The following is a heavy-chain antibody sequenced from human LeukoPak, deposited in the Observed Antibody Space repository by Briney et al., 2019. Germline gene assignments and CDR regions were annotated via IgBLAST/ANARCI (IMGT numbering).Heavy chain of an antibody. Sequence: VKVSCKASGGSFSNFAISWVRQAPGQGFEWLGGIFGTVTYAPNFQGRVSFTTDESTSTAYMELSGLTSEDTAVYYFVAQLVDAPPTFDYWGQGTLVTVSS. CDR3: VAQLVDAPPTFDY. V-gene: IGHV1-69*05. CDR2: IFGTV. CDR1: GGSFSNFA. J-gene: IGHJ4*02. D-gene: IGHD1-1*01.